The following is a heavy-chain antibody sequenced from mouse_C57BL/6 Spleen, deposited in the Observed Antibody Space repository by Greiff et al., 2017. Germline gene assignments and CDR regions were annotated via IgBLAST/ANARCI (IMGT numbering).Heavy chain of an antibody. CDR2: IYPGDGDT. J-gene: IGHJ1*03. D-gene: IGHD1-1*01. Sequence: QVQLQQSGAELVKPGASVKISCKASGYAFSSYWMNWVKQRPGKGLEWIGQIYPGDGDTNYNGKFKGKATLTADKSSSTAYMQRSSLTSEDSAVYFCAREVVGGYFDVWGTGTTVTVSS. CDR3: AREVVGGYFDV. V-gene: IGHV1-80*01. CDR1: GYAFSSYW.